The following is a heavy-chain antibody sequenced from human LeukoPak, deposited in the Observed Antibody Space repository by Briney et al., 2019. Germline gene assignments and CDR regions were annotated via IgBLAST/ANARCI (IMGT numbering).Heavy chain of an antibody. CDR2: IKQDGSEK. Sequence: GGSLRLSCAASGFTFSSYWMSWVRQVPGKGLEWVASIKQDGSEKYYVDSVKGRFTISRDNAKNSLYLQMNSLRAEDTAVYYCARDGAWGYFDYWGQGTLVTVSS. CDR3: ARDGAWGYFDY. J-gene: IGHJ4*02. CDR1: GFTFSSYW. D-gene: IGHD3-16*01. V-gene: IGHV3-7*01.